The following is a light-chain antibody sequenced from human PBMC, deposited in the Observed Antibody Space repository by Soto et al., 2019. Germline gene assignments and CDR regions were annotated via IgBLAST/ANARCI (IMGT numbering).Light chain of an antibody. Sequence: EIVMTQSPATLSVSPGERATLSGRASQSVSSYLAWYPQKPGQAPRLLIYGASSRATGIPDRFSGSKSGTDLTLTIRRLEPEDSEVYYCQQYGSSPITFGQGTRLEIK. CDR2: GAS. CDR3: QQYGSSPIT. J-gene: IGKJ5*01. CDR1: QSVSSY. V-gene: IGKV3-20*01.